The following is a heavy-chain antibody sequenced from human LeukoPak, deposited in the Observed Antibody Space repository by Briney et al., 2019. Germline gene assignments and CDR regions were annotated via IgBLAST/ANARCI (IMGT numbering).Heavy chain of an antibody. CDR3: ASVDVVVPPDEESNYYYYGMDV. D-gene: IGHD2-2*01. CDR2: IYHSGST. Sequence: SETLSLTCAVSGGTISSSNWWSWVRQPPGRGLGWTGEIYHSGSTDYNPSIKSRVPISVDKSNYQFYLRLSSATAADTAVYYYASVDVVVPPDEESNYYYYGMDVWGNGTTVTVSS. J-gene: IGHJ6*04. CDR1: GGTISSSNW. V-gene: IGHV4-4*02.